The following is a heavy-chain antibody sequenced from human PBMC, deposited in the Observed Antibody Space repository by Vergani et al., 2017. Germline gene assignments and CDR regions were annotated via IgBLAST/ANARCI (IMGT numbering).Heavy chain of an antibody. CDR2: ISYDGSNK. J-gene: IGHJ4*02. Sequence: QVQLVESGGGVVQPGRSLRLSCAASGFTFSSYAMHWVRQAPGTGLEWVAVISYDGSNKYYADSVKGRFTISRDNSKNTLYLQMNSLRAEDTAVYYCARARLLWFGESGLDYWGQGTLVTVSS. CDR1: GFTFSSYA. V-gene: IGHV3-30*04. D-gene: IGHD3-10*01. CDR3: ARARLLWFGESGLDY.